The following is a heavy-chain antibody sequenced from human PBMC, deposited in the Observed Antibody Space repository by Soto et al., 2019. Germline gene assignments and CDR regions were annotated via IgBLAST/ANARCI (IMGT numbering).Heavy chain of an antibody. D-gene: IGHD3-10*01. V-gene: IGHV4-38-2*01. CDR3: ATGEWIPQSYFDY. J-gene: IGHJ4*02. CDR2: IYHSGST. CDR1: GYSISSGYY. Sequence: SETLSLTCAVSGYSISSGYYWGWIRQPPGKGLEWIGSIYHSGSTYYNPSLKSRVTISVDTSKNQFSLKLSSVTAADTAVYYCATGEWIPQSYFDYWGQGTLVTVSS.